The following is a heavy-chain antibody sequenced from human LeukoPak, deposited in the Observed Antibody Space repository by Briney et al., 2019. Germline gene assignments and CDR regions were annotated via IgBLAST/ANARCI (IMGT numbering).Heavy chain of an antibody. CDR2: MNPNSGNT. J-gene: IGHJ4*02. CDR1: GYTFTNYD. D-gene: IGHD3-10*01. CDR3: ARGPLWFGESSYYFDN. Sequence: GASVKVSCKASGYTFTNYDINWVRQATGQGLEWMGWMNPNSGNTGHAQKFQGRVTMARNTSINTAYMELSSLRSEDTAVYYCARGPLWFGESSYYFDNWGQGTLVTVSS. V-gene: IGHV1-8*01.